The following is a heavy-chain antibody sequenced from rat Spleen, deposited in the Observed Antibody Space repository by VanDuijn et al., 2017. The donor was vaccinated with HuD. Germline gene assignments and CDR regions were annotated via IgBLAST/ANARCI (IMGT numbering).Heavy chain of an antibody. Sequence: VQLMESGGGLVQPGRSLKLSCSASGFTFSDYTMAWVRQAPKKGLEWVGAIWSGGSTDYNSALKSRLSISRDTSKSQVFLKMNSLQTEDTAIYFCTSPFRWFAYWGQGTLVTVSS. J-gene: IGHJ3*01. CDR1: GFTFSDYT. CDR2: IWSGGST. V-gene: IGHV2-15*01. CDR3: TSPFRWFAY.